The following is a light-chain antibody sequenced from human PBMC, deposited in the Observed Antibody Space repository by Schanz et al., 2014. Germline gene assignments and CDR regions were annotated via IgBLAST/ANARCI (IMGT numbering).Light chain of an antibody. CDR3: QQYGTSPPRT. CDR1: QSVGNS. V-gene: IGKV3-20*01. J-gene: IGKJ1*01. Sequence: EVVLTQSPATLSLSPGERATLSCRASQSVGNSLAWYQHKPGQAPRLLIYGAFSRATGIPDRFSGSGSGTDFTLTISRLEPEDFAVYYCQQYGTSPPRTFGQGTKVEIK. CDR2: GAF.